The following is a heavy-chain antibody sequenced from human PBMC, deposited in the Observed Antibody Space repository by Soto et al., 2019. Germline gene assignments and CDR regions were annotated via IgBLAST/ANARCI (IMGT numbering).Heavy chain of an antibody. CDR1: GFTFSSYA. D-gene: IGHD1-1*01. V-gene: IGHV3-23*01. J-gene: IGHJ4*02. CDR2: ISGSGGST. Sequence: EVQLLESAGGLVQPGGSLRLSCAASGFTFSSYAMSWVRQAPGKGLEWVSAISGSGGSTYYADSVKGRFTISRDNSKNTLYLQMNSLRAEDTAVYYCAKDGVQLERYFDYWGQGTLVTVSS. CDR3: AKDGVQLERYFDY.